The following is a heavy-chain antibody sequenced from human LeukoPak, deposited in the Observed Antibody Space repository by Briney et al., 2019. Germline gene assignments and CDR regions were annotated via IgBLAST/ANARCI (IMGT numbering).Heavy chain of an antibody. Sequence: PSETLSLTCTVSGGSISSYYWSWIRQPPGKGLEWIGYIYYSGSTNYNPSLKSRVTISVDTSKNQFSLKLSSVTAADTAVYYCARSPHLKLWFGELSGYYFDYWGQGTLVTVSS. CDR1: GGSISSYY. V-gene: IGHV4-59*08. CDR2: IYYSGST. J-gene: IGHJ4*02. CDR3: ARSPHLKLWFGELSGYYFDY. D-gene: IGHD3-10*01.